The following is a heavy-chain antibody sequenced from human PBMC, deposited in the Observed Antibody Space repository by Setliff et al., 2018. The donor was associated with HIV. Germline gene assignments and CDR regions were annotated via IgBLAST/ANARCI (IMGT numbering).Heavy chain of an antibody. V-gene: IGHV1-3*01. CDR2: INAGNGNT. Sequence: ASVKVSCKASGYTFTSYAMHWVRQAPGQRLEWMGWINAGNGNTKYSQKFQGRVTITRDTSASTAYMELSSLRSEDTAVYYCARGYSGYAVGYYWGQGTLVTSPQ. CDR1: GYTFTSYA. CDR3: ARGYSGYAVGYY. D-gene: IGHD5-12*01. J-gene: IGHJ4*02.